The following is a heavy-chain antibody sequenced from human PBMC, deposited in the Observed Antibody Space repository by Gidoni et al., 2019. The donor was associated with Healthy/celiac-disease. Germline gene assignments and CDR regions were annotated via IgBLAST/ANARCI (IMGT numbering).Heavy chain of an antibody. V-gene: IGHV3-23*01. Sequence: EVQLLESGGGLVQPGGSLRLSCAAPGFTFSSYAMSWVRQAPGKGREWVSAISGSGGSTYYADSVKGRFTISRDNSKNTLYLQMNSLRAEDTAVYYCAKDRGSGAYCGGDCSLSFDYWGQGTLVTVSS. D-gene: IGHD2-21*02. J-gene: IGHJ4*02. CDR1: GFTFSSYA. CDR3: AKDRGSGAYCGGDCSLSFDY. CDR2: ISGSGGST.